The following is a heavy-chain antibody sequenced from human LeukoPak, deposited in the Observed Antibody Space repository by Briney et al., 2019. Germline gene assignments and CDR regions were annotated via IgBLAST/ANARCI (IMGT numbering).Heavy chain of an antibody. CDR2: ISAYNGNT. Sequence: ASVKVSCKASGYTFTSYGISWVRQAPGQGLEWMGWISAYNGNTNYAQKLQGRVTMTTDTSTSTAYMELRSLRSDDTAVCYCARGAVRLLLFGDSGRKSKTYFDYWGQGTLVTVSS. J-gene: IGHJ4*02. CDR1: GYTFTSYG. V-gene: IGHV1-18*01. D-gene: IGHD3-10*01. CDR3: ARGAVRLLLFGDSGRKSKTYFDY.